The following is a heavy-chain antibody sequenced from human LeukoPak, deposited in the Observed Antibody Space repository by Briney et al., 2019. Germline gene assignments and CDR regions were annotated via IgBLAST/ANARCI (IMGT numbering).Heavy chain of an antibody. CDR1: GGSFSSYA. J-gene: IGHJ4*02. CDR2: IVPVFGTP. D-gene: IGHD6-13*01. V-gene: IGHV1-69*13. Sequence: SVKVSCKASGGSFSSYAISWVRQAPGLGLEWMGGIVPVFGTPNYAQKFQGRLTIIADDSSSTAYMELRSLTSDDTAVYYCARGSASNWPVDYWGQGTLVTVS. CDR3: ARGSASNWPVDY.